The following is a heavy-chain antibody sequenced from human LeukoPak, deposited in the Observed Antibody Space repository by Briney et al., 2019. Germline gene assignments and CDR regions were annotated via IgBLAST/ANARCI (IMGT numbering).Heavy chain of an antibody. D-gene: IGHD3-3*01. J-gene: IGHJ5*02. CDR1: GYSFTSYW. CDR3: ARLGDFWSGYLIWFDP. CDR2: IYPGDSDT. Sequence: GESLKISCKGSGYSFTSYWIGWVRQMPGKGLEWMGIIYPGDSDTRYSPSFQGQVTISADKSISTAYLQWSSLKASDTALYYCARLGDFWSGYLIWFDPWGQGTLVTVSS. V-gene: IGHV5-51*01.